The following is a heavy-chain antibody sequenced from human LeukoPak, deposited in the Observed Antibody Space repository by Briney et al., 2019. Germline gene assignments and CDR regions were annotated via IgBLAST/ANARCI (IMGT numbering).Heavy chain of an antibody. CDR1: GYTLTELS. CDR3: ATADPVVPAAELDY. J-gene: IGHJ4*02. CDR2: FDPEDGET. Sequence: TSVRVSCKVSGYTLTELSMHWVRQAPGKGLEWMGGFDPEDGETIYAQKFQGRVTMTEDTSTDTAYMELSSLRSEDTAVYYCATADPVVPAAELDYWGQGTLVTVSS. D-gene: IGHD2-2*01. V-gene: IGHV1-24*01.